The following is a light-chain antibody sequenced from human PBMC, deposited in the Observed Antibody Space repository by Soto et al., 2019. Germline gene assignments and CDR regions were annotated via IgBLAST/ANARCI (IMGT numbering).Light chain of an antibody. CDR3: QQYKTYSLT. CDR1: QNIYYN. V-gene: IGKV3-15*01. CDR2: RAS. Sequence: ILMTQTPATVSVSPGESHTLSCRASQNIYYNVAWYQHRPGQXPRXXIYRASTRAPGVPARFSGSGSGTEFTLTISSLQPDDFATYHCQQYKTYSLTFGGGTKVEIK. J-gene: IGKJ4*01.